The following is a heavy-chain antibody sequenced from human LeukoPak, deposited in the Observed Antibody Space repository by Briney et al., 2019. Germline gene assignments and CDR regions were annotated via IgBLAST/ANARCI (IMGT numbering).Heavy chain of an antibody. CDR1: GFTFSSYG. CDR3: AKMGYCSSTSCYDYYMDV. Sequence: GGSLRLSCAASGFTFSSYGMHWVRQAPGKGLEWVAVIWYDGSNKYYADSVKGRFTISRDNSKNTLYLQMNSLRAEDTAVYYCAKMGYCSSTSCYDYYMDVWGKGTTVTVSS. CDR2: IWYDGSNK. V-gene: IGHV3-33*06. D-gene: IGHD2-2*01. J-gene: IGHJ6*03.